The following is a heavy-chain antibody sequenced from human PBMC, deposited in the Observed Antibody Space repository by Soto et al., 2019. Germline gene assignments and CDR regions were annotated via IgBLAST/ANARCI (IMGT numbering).Heavy chain of an antibody. CDR2: ISSDGTTT. J-gene: IGHJ1*01. CDR1: GFTFTKYW. D-gene: IGHD2-8*01. V-gene: IGHV3-74*01. Sequence: EVQLVESGGGLVQPGEALRLSCAASGFTFTKYWMHWVRLAPGKGPVWVSYISSDGTTTDYADSVKGRFTISRDNANNILYLQMNSLRAEDTAVYYCAIQDCTNDVCLEATVTVGAAPEYWGQGAQVTVSS. CDR3: AIQDCTNDVCLEATVTVGAAPEY.